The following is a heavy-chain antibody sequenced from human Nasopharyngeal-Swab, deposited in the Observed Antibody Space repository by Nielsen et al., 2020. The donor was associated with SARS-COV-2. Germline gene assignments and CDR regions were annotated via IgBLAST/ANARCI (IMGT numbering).Heavy chain of an antibody. CDR2: IYYSGST. CDR3: ARDHYGSGCPSMDV. V-gene: IGHV4-61*01. J-gene: IGHJ6*02. D-gene: IGHD3-10*01. Sequence: SETLSLTCTVSGGSVSSGSYYWSWIRQPPGKGLEWIGYIYYSGSTNYNPSLKSRVTISVDTSKNQFSLKLSSVTAADTAVYYCARDHYGSGCPSMDVWGQGTTVTVSS. CDR1: GGSVSSGSYY.